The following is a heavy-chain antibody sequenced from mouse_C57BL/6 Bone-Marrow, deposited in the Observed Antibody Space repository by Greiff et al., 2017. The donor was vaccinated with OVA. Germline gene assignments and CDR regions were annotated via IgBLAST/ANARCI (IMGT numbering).Heavy chain of an antibody. D-gene: IGHD2-3*01. CDR1: GFSLTSYG. J-gene: IGHJ2*01. CDR3: ARQGIYDGYYDYFDY. V-gene: IGHV2-2*01. Sequence: QVQLQQSGPGLVQPSQSLSITCTVSGFSLTSYGVHWVRQSPGKGLEWLGVIWSGGSTDYYAAFISSLSISKDNSKSQVFFKMNSLQADETAIYDCARQGIYDGYYDYFDYWGQGTTLTVSS. CDR2: IWSGGST.